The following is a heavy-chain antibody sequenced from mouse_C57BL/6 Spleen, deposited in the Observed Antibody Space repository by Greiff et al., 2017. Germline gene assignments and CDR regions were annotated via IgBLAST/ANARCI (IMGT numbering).Heavy chain of an antibody. J-gene: IGHJ3*01. Sequence: VQLQQPGAELVMPGASVKLSCKASGYTFTSYWMHWVKQRPGQGLEWIGEIDPSDSYTNYNQKFKGKSTLTVDKSSITAYMQLSSLTSEDSAVYYCARRDEAWFAYWGQGTLVTVSA. V-gene: IGHV1-69*01. CDR1: GYTFTSYW. CDR3: ARRDEAWFAY. CDR2: IDPSDSYT.